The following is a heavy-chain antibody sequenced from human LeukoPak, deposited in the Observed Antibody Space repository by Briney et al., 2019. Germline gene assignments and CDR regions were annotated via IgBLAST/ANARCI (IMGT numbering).Heavy chain of an antibody. D-gene: IGHD1-1*01. CDR2: ISYDGSNK. Sequence: GGSLRLSCAASGFTFSSYGMHWVRQAPGKGLEWVAVISYDGSNKYYADSVKGRFTISRDNSKNTLYLQMNSLRAEDTAVYYCAKVVAGTTDFDYWGQGTLVTVSS. V-gene: IGHV3-30*18. J-gene: IGHJ4*02. CDR1: GFTFSSYG. CDR3: AKVVAGTTDFDY.